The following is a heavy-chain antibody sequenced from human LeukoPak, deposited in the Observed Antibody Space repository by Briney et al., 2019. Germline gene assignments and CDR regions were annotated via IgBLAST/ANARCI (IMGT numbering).Heavy chain of an antibody. J-gene: IGHJ4*02. Sequence: PSETLSLTCTVSGGSITSGSYYWSWLRQPAGKGLEWIGRIYTSGSTNYNPSLKSRLTISVDTSKNQFSLKLSSVTAADTAVYYCAREITTFGVVIIPVYYFDYWGQGTLVTVSS. CDR2: IYTSGST. CDR3: AREITTFGVVIIPVYYFDY. V-gene: IGHV4-61*02. D-gene: IGHD3-3*01. CDR1: GGSITSGSYY.